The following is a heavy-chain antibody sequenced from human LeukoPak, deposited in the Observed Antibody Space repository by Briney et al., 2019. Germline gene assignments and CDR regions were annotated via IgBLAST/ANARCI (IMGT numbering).Heavy chain of an antibody. CDR2: IYYSGTT. V-gene: IGHV4-39*01. CDR1: GGSISSDSYY. D-gene: IGHD7-27*01. CDR3: GRTLGHYNPDGFDI. J-gene: IGHJ3*02. Sequence: PSETLSLTCSVSGGSISSDSYYWGWIRQPPGKGLEWIGTIYYSGTTYYNPSLKSRVSISVDTSKIQFSLKLTSVTAADTAVYYCGRTLGHYNPDGFDIWGQGTKVTVSS.